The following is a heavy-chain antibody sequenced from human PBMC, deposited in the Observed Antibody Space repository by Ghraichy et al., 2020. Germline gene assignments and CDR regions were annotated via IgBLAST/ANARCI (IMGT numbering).Heavy chain of an antibody. Sequence: SETLSLTCAVYGGSFSGYYWSWIRQPPGKGLEWIGEINHSGSTNYNPSLKSRVTISVDTSKNQFSLKLSFVTSADTAVYYCARGPDYYGSGSYYTYFDYWGQGTLVTVSS. V-gene: IGHV4-34*01. J-gene: IGHJ4*02. CDR1: GGSFSGYY. D-gene: IGHD3-10*01. CDR2: INHSGST. CDR3: ARGPDYYGSGSYYTYFDY.